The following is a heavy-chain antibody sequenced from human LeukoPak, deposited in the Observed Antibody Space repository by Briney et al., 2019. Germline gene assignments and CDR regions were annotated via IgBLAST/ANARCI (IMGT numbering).Heavy chain of an antibody. Sequence: PGGSLRLSCAASGFTFSSYGMHWVRQAPGKGLEWVAFIRYDGSNKYYADSVKGRFTISRDNSKNTLYLQMNSLRAEDTAVYYCAKSFGGKESYYYYYMDVWGKGTTVTVSS. D-gene: IGHD3-10*01. V-gene: IGHV3-30*02. J-gene: IGHJ6*03. CDR3: AKSFGGKESYYYYYMDV. CDR2: IRYDGSNK. CDR1: GFTFSSYG.